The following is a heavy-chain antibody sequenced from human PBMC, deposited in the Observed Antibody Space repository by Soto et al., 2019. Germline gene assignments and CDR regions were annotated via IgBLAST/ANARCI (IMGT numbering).Heavy chain of an antibody. CDR1: GGTFSSYA. V-gene: IGHV1-69*12. CDR2: IIPIFGTA. D-gene: IGHD6-13*01. J-gene: IGHJ6*02. Sequence: QVPLVQSGAEVKKPGSSVKVSCKASGGTFSSYAISWVRQAPGQGLEWMGGIIPIFGTADYAQKFQGRVTITADESTSXAXMXXSSLRSEATAVYYCASLIAAAGPPHRPRYYYGMDVWGQGTTVTVSS. CDR3: ASLIAAAGPPHRPRYYYGMDV.